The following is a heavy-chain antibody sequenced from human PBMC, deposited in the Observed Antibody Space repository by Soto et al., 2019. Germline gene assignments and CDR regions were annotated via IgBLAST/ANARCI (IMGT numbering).Heavy chain of an antibody. V-gene: IGHV1-8*01. CDR2: MNPNSGNT. J-gene: IGHJ6*03. Sequence: ASVKVSCKASGYTFTSYDINWVRQATGQGLEWMGWMNPNSGNTGYAQKFQGRVTMTRNTSISTAYMELSSLRSEDTAVYYCARGLSGYCSGGSCHPYYYYMDVRGKGTTVTVSS. CDR1: GYTFTSYD. D-gene: IGHD2-15*01. CDR3: ARGLSGYCSGGSCHPYYYYMDV.